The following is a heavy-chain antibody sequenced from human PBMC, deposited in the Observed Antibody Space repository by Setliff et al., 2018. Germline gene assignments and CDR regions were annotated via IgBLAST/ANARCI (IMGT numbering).Heavy chain of an antibody. Sequence: SETLSLTCTVSGGFIYDHYWTWIRQPAGKGLQWIGRAYSDGETDYSPSLKSRVTISVDKSNNQFSLNLKSMTAADTALYFCARERQGGFLEWSPFDSWGQGILVTVSS. V-gene: IGHV4-4*07. CDR2: AYSDGET. CDR1: GGFIYDHY. J-gene: IGHJ4*02. CDR3: ARERQGGFLEWSPFDS. D-gene: IGHD3-3*01.